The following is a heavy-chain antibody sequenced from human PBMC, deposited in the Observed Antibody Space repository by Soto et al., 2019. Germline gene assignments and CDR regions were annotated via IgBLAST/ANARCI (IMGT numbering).Heavy chain of an antibody. CDR1: GFTFSDYY. CDR3: ASGDIVVVPAARY. J-gene: IGHJ4*02. V-gene: IGHV3-11*01. D-gene: IGHD2-2*01. Sequence: PGGSLRLSCAASGFTFSDYYMSWIRQAPGKGLEWVSYISSSGSTIYYADSVKGRFTISRDNAKNSLYLQMNSLRAEDTAVYYCASGDIVVVPAARYWGQGTLVTVSS. CDR2: ISSSGSTI.